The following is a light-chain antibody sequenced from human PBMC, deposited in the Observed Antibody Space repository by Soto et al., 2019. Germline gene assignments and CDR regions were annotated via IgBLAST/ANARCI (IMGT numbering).Light chain of an antibody. J-gene: IGKJ3*01. CDR3: QQSFT. V-gene: IGKV1-5*03. CDR2: KAS. Sequence: DIQMTQSPSTLSASVGDRVTITCRASQSISSWLAWYQQKPGKAPKLLIYKASSLQSGVPSRFSGSGSGTEFTLTISSPQPDDFATYYCQQSFTVGPGTKVDIK. CDR1: QSISSW.